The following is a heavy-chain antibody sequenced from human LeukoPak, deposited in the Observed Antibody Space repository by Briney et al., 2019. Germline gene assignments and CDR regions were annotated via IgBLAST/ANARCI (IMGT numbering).Heavy chain of an antibody. Sequence: SETLSLTCTVSGGSISSYYWSWIRQPPGKGLEWIGYIYYSGSTNYNPSLKSRVTISVDTSKNQLSLKLSSVTAADTAVYYCARVPYYDSSGSLGFDYWGQGTLVTVSS. V-gene: IGHV4-59*01. CDR3: ARVPYYDSSGSLGFDY. CDR2: IYYSGST. J-gene: IGHJ4*02. CDR1: GGSISSYY. D-gene: IGHD3-22*01.